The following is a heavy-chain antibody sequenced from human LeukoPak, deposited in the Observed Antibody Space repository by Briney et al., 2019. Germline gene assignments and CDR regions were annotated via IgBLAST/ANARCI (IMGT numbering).Heavy chain of an antibody. V-gene: IGHV4-34*01. J-gene: IGHJ4*02. D-gene: IGHD3-22*01. CDR1: GGSFSGYY. CDR3: ARDRGIDYYDSSGCSYFDY. CDR2: INHSGST. Sequence: PSETLSLTCAVYGGSFSGYYWSWIRQPPGKGLEWIGEINHSGSTNYNPSLKSRVTISVDTSKNQFSLKLSSVTAADTAVYYCARDRGIDYYDSSGCSYFDYWGQGTLVTVSS.